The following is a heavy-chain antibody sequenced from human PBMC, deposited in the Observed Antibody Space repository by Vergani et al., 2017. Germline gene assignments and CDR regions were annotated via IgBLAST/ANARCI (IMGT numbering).Heavy chain of an antibody. Sequence: QVQLQESGPGLVKPSETLSLTCAVYGGSFSGYYWSWIRQPPGKGLEWIGEINHSGSTNYNPSLKSRVTISVDTSKNQFSLKLSSVTAADTAVYYCARLLDYWGQGTLVTVSS. V-gene: IGHV4-34*01. J-gene: IGHJ4*02. D-gene: IGHD2-15*01. CDR1: GGSFSGYY. CDR3: ARLLDY. CDR2: INHSGST.